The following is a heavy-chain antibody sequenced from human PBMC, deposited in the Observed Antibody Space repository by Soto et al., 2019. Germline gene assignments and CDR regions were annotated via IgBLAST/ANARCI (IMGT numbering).Heavy chain of an antibody. CDR3: ARLLQVWATNYYYYYYMDV. J-gene: IGHJ6*03. CDR2: IYPGDSDT. D-gene: IGHD5-18*01. CDR1: GYSFTSYW. V-gene: IGHV5-51*01. Sequence: GESLKISCKGSGYSFTSYWIGWVRQMPGKGLEWMGIIYPGDSDTRYSPSFQGQVTISADKSISTAYLQWSSLKASDTAMYYCARLLQVWATNYYYYYYMDVWGKGTTVTVS.